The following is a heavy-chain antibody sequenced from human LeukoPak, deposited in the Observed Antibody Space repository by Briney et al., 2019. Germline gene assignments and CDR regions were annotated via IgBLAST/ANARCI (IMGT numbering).Heavy chain of an antibody. CDR1: GDSVSSNSAA. V-gene: IGHV6-1*01. CDR3: ARGVTIFGVVIPFDP. J-gene: IGHJ5*02. Sequence: SQTLSLTCAISGDSVSSNSAAWNWIRQSPSRGLEWQGRTYYRSKWYNDYAVSVKSRITINPDTSKNQFSLQLNSVTPEDTAVYYCARGVTIFGVVIPFDPWGQGTLVTVSS. D-gene: IGHD3-3*01. CDR2: TYYRSKWYN.